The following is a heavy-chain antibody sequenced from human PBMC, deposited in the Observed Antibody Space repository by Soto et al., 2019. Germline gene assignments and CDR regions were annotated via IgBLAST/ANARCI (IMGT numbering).Heavy chain of an antibody. CDR3: ARSQGSSTSLEIYYYYYYGMDV. D-gene: IGHD2-2*01. CDR1: GGTFSSYA. CDR2: IIPIPGTA. J-gene: IGHJ6*02. Sequence: QVQLVQSGAEVQKPGSSVKVSCKASGGTFSSYAISWVRQAPGQGLEWMGGIIPIPGTANYAQKFQGRVTITADESTSSAYMELSSLRSEDTAVYYGARSQGSSTSLEIYYYYYYGMDVWGQGTTVTVSS. V-gene: IGHV1-69*01.